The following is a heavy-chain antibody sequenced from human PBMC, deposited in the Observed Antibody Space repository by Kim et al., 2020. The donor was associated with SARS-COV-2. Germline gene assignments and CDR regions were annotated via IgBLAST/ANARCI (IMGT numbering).Heavy chain of an antibody. J-gene: IGHJ4*02. CDR1: GDSFSNTNYD. D-gene: IGHD2-21*01. V-gene: IGHV4-39*01. Sequence: SETLSLSCSVSGDSFSNTNYDWGWIRQPPGESLEWIGSLYHQTGNIMYNPSLKSRVSISAGTSKNQLSLEVNSVTAADTAVYYCVRHRDRHCGPNANCAFDTWGPGTLVTVSA. CDR2: LYHQTGNI. CDR3: VRHRDRHCGPNANCAFDT.